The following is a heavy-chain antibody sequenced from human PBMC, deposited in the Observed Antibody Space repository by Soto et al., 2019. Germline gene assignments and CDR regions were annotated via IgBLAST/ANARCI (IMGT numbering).Heavy chain of an antibody. CDR1: GFTFSSYA. D-gene: IGHD5-12*01. J-gene: IGHJ5*02. V-gene: IGHV3-23*01. CDR2: ISGSGGST. CDR3: AKDSGDIVATIPVS. Sequence: GGSLRLSCAASGFTFSSYAMSWVRQAPGKGLEWVSAISGSGGSTYYADSVKGRFTISRDNSKNTLYLQMNSLRAEDTAVYYCAKDSGDIVATIPVSWGQGTLVTVSS.